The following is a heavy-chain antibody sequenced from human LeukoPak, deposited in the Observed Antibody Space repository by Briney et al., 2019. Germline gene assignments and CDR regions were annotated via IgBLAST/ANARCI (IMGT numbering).Heavy chain of an antibody. Sequence: PSETLSLTCAVCGGSFSGYYWSWIRQPPGKGLEWIGEINHSGSTNYNPSLKSRITISVDTSKNQFSLKLSSVTAADTAVYYCARGLRYFDWFYYYGMDVWGKGTTVTVSS. CDR1: GGSFSGYY. J-gene: IGHJ6*04. CDR3: ARGLRYFDWFYYYGMDV. D-gene: IGHD3-9*01. V-gene: IGHV4-34*01. CDR2: INHSGST.